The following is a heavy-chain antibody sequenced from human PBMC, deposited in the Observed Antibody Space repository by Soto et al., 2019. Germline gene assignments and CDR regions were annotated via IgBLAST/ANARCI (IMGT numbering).Heavy chain of an antibody. CDR3: AMEYCSSTSCYRNY. J-gene: IGHJ4*02. V-gene: IGHV1-69*02. D-gene: IGHD2-2*02. CDR1: GGTFSSYT. Sequence: QVQLVQSGAEVKKPGSSVKVSCKASGGTFSSYTISWVRQAPGQGLEWMGRIIPILGIANYAQKFQGRVTMXXXKXXSTGYLGLRSLRTADTAVYYCAMEYCSSTSCYRNYWGQGTLVTVSS. CDR2: IIPILGIA.